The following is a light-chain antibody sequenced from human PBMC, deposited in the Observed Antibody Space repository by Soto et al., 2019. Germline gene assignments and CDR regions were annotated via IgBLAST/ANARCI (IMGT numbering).Light chain of an antibody. J-gene: IGKJ2*01. CDR2: GAS. Sequence: MVLSRSPATLSLSPGERATLSCRASQSVSSSYLAWYQQKPGQAPRLLNYGASSRATGIPDRFSGSGSGTDFTLAISRLDPEDFAVYSCQRYGRGPPYTFGQGTKVDIK. CDR3: QRYGRGPPYT. V-gene: IGKV3-20*01. CDR1: QSVSSSY.